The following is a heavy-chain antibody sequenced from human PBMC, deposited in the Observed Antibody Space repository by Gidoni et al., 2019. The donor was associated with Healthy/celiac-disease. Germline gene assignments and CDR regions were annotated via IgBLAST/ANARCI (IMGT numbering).Heavy chain of an antibody. CDR2: ISSSSSYI. Sequence: EVQLVEYAGGLVQPGGSLRPPCAASRATFSTSLMNWVRQAPGKGLEWVSSISSSSSYIYYADSVKGRFTISRDNAKNSLYLQMNSLRAEDTAVYYCARVDYYDSSGYYDYFDYWGQGTLVTVSS. J-gene: IGHJ4*02. D-gene: IGHD3-22*01. CDR3: ARVDYYDSSGYYDYFDY. CDR1: RATFSTSL. V-gene: IGHV3-21*01.